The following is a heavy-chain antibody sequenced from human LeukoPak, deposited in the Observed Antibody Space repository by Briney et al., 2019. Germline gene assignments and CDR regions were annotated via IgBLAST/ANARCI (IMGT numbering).Heavy chain of an antibody. V-gene: IGHV3-48*03. J-gene: IGHJ4*02. Sequence: GGSLRLSCAASGFTFSSYEMNWVRQAPGKGLEWVSYITSSGSAIYYADSVKGRFTISRDNAKNSLYLQMNSLRAEDTAVYFCASSGSYFDYWGQGTLVTVSS. CDR2: ITSSGSAI. CDR1: GFTFSSYE. D-gene: IGHD1-26*01. CDR3: ASSGSYFDY.